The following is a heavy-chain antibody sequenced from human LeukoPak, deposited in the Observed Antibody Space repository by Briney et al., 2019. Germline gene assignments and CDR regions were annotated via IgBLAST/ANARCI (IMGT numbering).Heavy chain of an antibody. CDR3: AIMGRGYSYGKDY. V-gene: IGHV3-21*01. D-gene: IGHD5-18*01. Sequence: GGSLRLSCAASGFTFSTYTMNWVRQAPGKGLEWVSSISSSNSDIYYADSMKGRFTISRDNAKNSLYLQMTSPRAEDTAVYYCAIMGRGYSYGKDYWGQGTLVTVSS. J-gene: IGHJ4*02. CDR2: ISSSNSDI. CDR1: GFTFSTYT.